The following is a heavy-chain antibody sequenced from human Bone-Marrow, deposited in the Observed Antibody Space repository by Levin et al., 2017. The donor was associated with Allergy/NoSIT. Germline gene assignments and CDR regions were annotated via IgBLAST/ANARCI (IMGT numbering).Heavy chain of an antibody. D-gene: IGHD2-21*02. V-gene: IGHV4-59*01. CDR2: IYYSGST. CDR3: ARDQGAYCGGDCYPFPVYYYYGMDV. Sequence: GSLRLSCTVSGGSISSYYWSWIRQPPGKGLEWIGYIYYSGSTNYNPSLKSRVTISVDTSKNQFSLKLSSVTAADTAVYYCARDQGAYCGGDCYPFPVYYYYGMDVWGQGTTVTVSS. J-gene: IGHJ6*02. CDR1: GGSISSYY.